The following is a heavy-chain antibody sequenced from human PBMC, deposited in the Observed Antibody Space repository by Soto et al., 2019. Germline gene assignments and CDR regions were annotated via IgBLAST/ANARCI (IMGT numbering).Heavy chain of an antibody. J-gene: IGHJ5*02. CDR1: GGSISSSSYY. Sequence: SETLSLTCTVSGGSISSSSYYWGWIRQPPGKGLEWIGSIYYSGSTYYNPSLKSRVTISVDTSKNQFSLKLSSVTAADTAVYYCARHNYDFWSGYYVNNWFDPWGQGTLVTVSS. CDR2: IYYSGST. D-gene: IGHD3-3*01. CDR3: ARHNYDFWSGYYVNNWFDP. V-gene: IGHV4-39*01.